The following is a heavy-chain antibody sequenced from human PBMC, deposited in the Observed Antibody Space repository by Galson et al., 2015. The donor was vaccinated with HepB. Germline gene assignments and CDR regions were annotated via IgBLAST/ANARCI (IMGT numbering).Heavy chain of an antibody. Sequence: SLRLSCAAFGFTFSSYKMNWVRQAPGKGLEWISYITDSGETIYYADSVKGRFTISRDNAKNSLYLHMNSLRAEDTAVYYCARVAVAGTKFDYWGQGTLVTVSS. CDR2: ITDSGETI. V-gene: IGHV3-48*03. D-gene: IGHD6-19*01. CDR3: ARVAVAGTKFDY. CDR1: GFTFSSYK. J-gene: IGHJ4*02.